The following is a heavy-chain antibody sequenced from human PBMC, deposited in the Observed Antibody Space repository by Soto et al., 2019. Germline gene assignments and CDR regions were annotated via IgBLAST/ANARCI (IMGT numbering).Heavy chain of an antibody. V-gene: IGHV3-48*02. D-gene: IGHD6-19*01. CDR2: INGGSDSI. CDR3: AKSGDSAGWGIDF. CDR1: GFMFDSFA. Sequence: EVQLVESGGGLGQPGGSLRLYCVGSGFMFDSFAMNWFRQAPGKGLGWVASINGGSDSIYYAESVKGRFTISRDNARNSLSLQMNSLSDEDPAVYYCAKSGDSAGWGIDFWGQGTLVTVSS. J-gene: IGHJ4*02.